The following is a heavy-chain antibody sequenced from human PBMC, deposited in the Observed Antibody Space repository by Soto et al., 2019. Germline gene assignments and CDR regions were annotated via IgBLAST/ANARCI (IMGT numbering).Heavy chain of an antibody. CDR2: TIGSGTTS. CDR1: GFTFDSYA. D-gene: IGHD6-19*01. Sequence: GGSLRLSCEASGFTFDSYAMGWVRQAPEKGLEWVSTTIGSGTTSFYADSVKGRFTISRDNSKNTLYLQMNSLRAEDTAVYYCARDPSSSGWYDYWGQGTLVTVSS. J-gene: IGHJ4*02. V-gene: IGHV3-23*01. CDR3: ARDPSSSGWYDY.